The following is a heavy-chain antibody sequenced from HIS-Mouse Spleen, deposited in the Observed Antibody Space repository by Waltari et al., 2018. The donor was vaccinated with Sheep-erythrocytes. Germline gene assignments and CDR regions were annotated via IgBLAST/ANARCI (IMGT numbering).Heavy chain of an antibody. V-gene: IGHV3-7*01. CDR1: GFTFSSYW. D-gene: IGHD5-18*01. J-gene: IGHJ4*02. CDR3: ASHRTNTAMAKYFDY. CDR2: IKKDGSEK. Sequence: EVQLVESGGGLVQPGGSLRLSCAASGFTFSSYWMSWVRQAPGKGLGGVANIKKDGSEKYYVDSVKGRCTIARDKAKNSLYLQMNSRRAEDTAVYYWASHRTNTAMAKYFDYWGQGTLVTVSS.